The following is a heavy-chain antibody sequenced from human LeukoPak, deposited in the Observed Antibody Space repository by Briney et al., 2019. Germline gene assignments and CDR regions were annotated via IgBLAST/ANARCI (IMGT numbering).Heavy chain of an antibody. D-gene: IGHD1-26*01. CDR1: GGTFSSYA. Sequence: SVKVSCKASGGTFSSYAISWVRQAPGQGLEWMGGIIPIFGTANYAQKFQGRVTITTDESTSTACMELSSLRSEDTAVYYCARVLRKWELLSYYYYYMDVWGKGTTVTVSS. J-gene: IGHJ6*03. V-gene: IGHV1-69*05. CDR2: IIPIFGTA. CDR3: ARVLRKWELLSYYYYYMDV.